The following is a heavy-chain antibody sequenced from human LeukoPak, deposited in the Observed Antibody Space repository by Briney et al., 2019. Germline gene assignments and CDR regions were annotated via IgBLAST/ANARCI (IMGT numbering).Heavy chain of an antibody. Sequence: GGSLRLSCAASGFTFSSYAMHWVRQAPGKGLEWVAVISYDGSNKYYADSVKGRFTISRDNSKNTLYLQMNSLRAEGTAVYYCARDLSSSWYDPFYYYYYGMDVWGQGTTVTVSS. J-gene: IGHJ6*02. CDR1: GFTFSSYA. CDR3: ARDLSSSWYDPFYYYYYGMDV. D-gene: IGHD6-13*01. V-gene: IGHV3-30*04. CDR2: ISYDGSNK.